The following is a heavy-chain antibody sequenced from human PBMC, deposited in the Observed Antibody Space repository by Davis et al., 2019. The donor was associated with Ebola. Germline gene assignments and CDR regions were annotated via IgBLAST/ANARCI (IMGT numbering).Heavy chain of an antibody. J-gene: IGHJ4*02. CDR2: ISYDGSNK. V-gene: IGHV3-30*03. Sequence: GESLKISCAASGFTFSSYGMHWVRQAPGKGLEWVAVISYDGSNKYYADSVKGRFTISRDNSKNTLYLQMNSLRAEDTAVYYCARDRYYDSSGYYLDYWGQGTLVTVSS. D-gene: IGHD3-22*01. CDR1: GFTFSSYG. CDR3: ARDRYYDSSGYYLDY.